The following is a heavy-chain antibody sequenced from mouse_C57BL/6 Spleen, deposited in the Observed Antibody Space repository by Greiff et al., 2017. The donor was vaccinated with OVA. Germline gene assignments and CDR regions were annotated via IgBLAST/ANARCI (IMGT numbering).Heavy chain of an antibody. CDR2: IYPGSGST. CDR1: GSPFTSYW. Sequence: HVQLQPPWAELVKPGASVPMSCTASGSPFTSYWLTWLKQRPGPGLAWIGDIYPGSGSTNYNEKCKNKATRTVDTSSSTAYRQLSSLTSEDAAVYYCARTPYDGSSYEGAWFAYWGQGTLVTVSA. V-gene: IGHV1-55*01. CDR3: ARTPYDGSSYEGAWFAY. D-gene: IGHD1-1*01. J-gene: IGHJ3*01.